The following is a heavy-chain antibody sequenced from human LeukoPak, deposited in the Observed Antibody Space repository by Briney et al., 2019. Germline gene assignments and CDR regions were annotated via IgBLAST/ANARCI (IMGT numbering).Heavy chain of an antibody. CDR1: GYTFTSYG. J-gene: IGHJ3*02. D-gene: IGHD2-2*01. CDR3: ARTQSAANDAFDI. Sequence: GASVKVSCKASGYTFTSYGISWVRQAPGQGLEWMGWISGYNGNTNFAQKLQGRVTMTTDTSTSTAYLELRSLRSDDTAVYYCARTQSAANDAFDIWGQGTMVTVSS. V-gene: IGHV1-18*01. CDR2: ISGYNGNT.